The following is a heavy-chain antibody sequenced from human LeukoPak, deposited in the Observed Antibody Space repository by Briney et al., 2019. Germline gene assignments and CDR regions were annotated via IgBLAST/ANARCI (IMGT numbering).Heavy chain of an antibody. J-gene: IGHJ4*02. CDR2: IYYSGST. CDR3: ARDRAAAGNGLDY. D-gene: IGHD6-13*01. V-gene: IGHV4-31*03. CDR1: GGSISSGGYY. Sequence: SETLSLTCTVSGGSISSGGYYWSWIRQHPGKGLEWIGYIYYSGSTYYNPSLKSRVTISVDTSKNQFSLKLSSVTAADTAVYYCARDRAAAGNGLDYWGQGTLVTVSS.